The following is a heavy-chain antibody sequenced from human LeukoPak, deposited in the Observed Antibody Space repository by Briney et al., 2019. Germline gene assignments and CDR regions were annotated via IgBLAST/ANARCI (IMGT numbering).Heavy chain of an antibody. CDR3: ARDRSSEGPLEY. D-gene: IGHD3-22*01. J-gene: IGHJ4*02. Sequence: GGALKLSCAASGVTFSASAAHWGRQASGKGLEWIGRIRGRTNNYATAYADSLKGRFTVSRDDSKNTAYLQMNSLKTEDSAVYFCARDRSSEGPLEYWGQGTRVTVSS. CDR1: GVTFSASA. CDR2: IRGRTNNYAT. V-gene: IGHV3-73*01.